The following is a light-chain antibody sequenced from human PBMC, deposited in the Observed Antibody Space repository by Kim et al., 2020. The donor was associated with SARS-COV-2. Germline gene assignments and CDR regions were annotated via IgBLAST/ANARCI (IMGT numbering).Light chain of an antibody. CDR3: KQYSLTPPCT. CDR1: QCTDTD. V-gene: IGKV3-15*01. CDR2: GAS. J-gene: IGKJ4*01. Sequence: EVVMTQSRAIPAVSPGERVTLSCRASQCTDTDLAWYHQKPGQAPRLLIYGASTRATDIPAKFCDSRSGTEFTIMINSLHSEDFADCFYKQYSLTPPCTLVDGTKVDIK.